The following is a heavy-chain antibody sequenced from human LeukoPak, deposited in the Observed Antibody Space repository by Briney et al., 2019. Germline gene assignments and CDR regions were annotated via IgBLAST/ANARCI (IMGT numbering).Heavy chain of an antibody. V-gene: IGHV3-23*01. CDR1: GFTFSNYA. J-gene: IGHJ4*02. CDR2: LSGGADRT. D-gene: IGHD5-12*01. CDR3: AKDRLQVETAQFVD. Sequence: GGSLRLSCAASGFTFSNYAMSWVRQTPGKGLEWVSSLSGGADRTYYADSVKGQFTISRDNSKNTLYLQMNSLRAEDAAVYYCAKDRLQVETAQFVDWGQGTLVTVSS.